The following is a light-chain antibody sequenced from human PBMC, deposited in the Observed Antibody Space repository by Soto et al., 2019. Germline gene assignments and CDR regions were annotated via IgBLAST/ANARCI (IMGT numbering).Light chain of an antibody. CDR3: QQYESSPRT. CDR2: GAS. V-gene: IGKV3-20*01. Sequence: EVVLTQYPGTLSLSPGERATLSCRASQSVGSDYLAWYQQKPGQAPRLLIYGASSRATGIPARFSGSGSGTDFTLTISSLEPEDFAVYYCQQYESSPRTFGQGT. J-gene: IGKJ1*01. CDR1: QSVGSDY.